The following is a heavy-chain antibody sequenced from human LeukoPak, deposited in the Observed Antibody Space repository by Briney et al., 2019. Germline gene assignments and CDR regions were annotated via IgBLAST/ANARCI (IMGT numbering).Heavy chain of an antibody. CDR1: GFTFSSYG. V-gene: IGHV3-30*02. Sequence: GGSLRLSCAASGFTFSSYGMHWVRQAPGKGLEWVAFIRYDGSNKYYADSVKGRFTVSRDNSKNTLYLQMDSLRIEDTAVYYCAKRMGPSIAATDFDHWGQGTLVTVSS. CDR3: AKRMGPSIAATDFDH. D-gene: IGHD6-13*01. CDR2: IRYDGSNK. J-gene: IGHJ4*02.